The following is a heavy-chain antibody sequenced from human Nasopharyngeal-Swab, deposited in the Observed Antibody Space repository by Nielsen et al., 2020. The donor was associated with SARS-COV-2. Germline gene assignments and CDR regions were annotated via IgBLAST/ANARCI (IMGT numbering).Heavy chain of an antibody. J-gene: IGHJ4*02. CDR3: AGGYCSGGSCYPPEGY. V-gene: IGHV1-58*01. D-gene: IGHD2-15*01. Sequence: SVKVSCKGSGFTFTSSAVQWVRQARGQRLEWIGWIVVGSGNTNYAQKFQERVTITRDMSTSTAYMELSSLRSEDTAVYYCAGGYCSGGSCYPPEGYWGQGTLVTVSS. CDR1: GFTFTSSA. CDR2: IVVGSGNT.